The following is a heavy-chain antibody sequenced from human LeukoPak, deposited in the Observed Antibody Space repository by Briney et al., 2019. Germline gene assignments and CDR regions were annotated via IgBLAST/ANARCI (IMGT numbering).Heavy chain of an antibody. CDR2: IYSGGST. D-gene: IGHD3-10*01. CDR1: GFPVSSNY. Sequence: GGSLRLSCAASGFPVSSNYMSWVRQAPGKGLEWVSVIYSGGSTYYADSVKGRFTISRDNSKNTLYLQMNSLRAEDTAVYYCARELLRGVINYWGQGTLVTVSS. CDR3: ARELLRGVINY. J-gene: IGHJ4*02. V-gene: IGHV3-66*01.